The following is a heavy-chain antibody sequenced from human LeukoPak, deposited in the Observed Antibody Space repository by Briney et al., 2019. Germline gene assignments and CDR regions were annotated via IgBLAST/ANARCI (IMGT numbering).Heavy chain of an antibody. CDR3: ARDVAYSAFDY. D-gene: IGHD2-21*01. J-gene: IGHJ4*02. Sequence: PGGSLRLSCTTSGITFSNSWMSWVRQAPGKGLEWVATIRQDGSEGYYADSVRGRFTISRDNSKNSFYLQMSSLRAEDTGVFYCARDVAYSAFDYWGQGTLVTVSS. V-gene: IGHV3-7*01. CDR2: IRQDGSEG. CDR1: GITFSNSW.